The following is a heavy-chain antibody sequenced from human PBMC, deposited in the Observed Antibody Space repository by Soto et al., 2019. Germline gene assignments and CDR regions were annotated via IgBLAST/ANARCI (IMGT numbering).Heavy chain of an antibody. Sequence: ALVKVSCKASGYTFTSYYMHWVRQAPGQGLKWMGIINPSGGSTSYARKFQGRVTMTRDTSTSTVYMELSSLRSEDTAVYYCARSEVEDYYYYGMDVWGQGTTVTVSS. J-gene: IGHJ6*02. V-gene: IGHV1-46*01. D-gene: IGHD2-15*01. CDR3: ARSEVEDYYYYGMDV. CDR1: GYTFTSYY. CDR2: INPSGGST.